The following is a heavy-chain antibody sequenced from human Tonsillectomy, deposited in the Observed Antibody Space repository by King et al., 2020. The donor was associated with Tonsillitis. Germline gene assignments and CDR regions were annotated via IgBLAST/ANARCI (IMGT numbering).Heavy chain of an antibody. CDR3: VRDLMSGDWNDPLGYFDY. CDR1: GFTFSNYA. D-gene: IGHD1-1*01. V-gene: IGHV3-30*04. Sequence: QLVQSGGGVVQPGRSLRLSCAASGFTFSNYAMHWVRQAPGKGLEWVAIISYDGSDKYYADSVKGRFTISRDNSKNKMYVQMNSLTAEDTAVYYCVRDLMSGDWNDPLGYFDYWGQGTLVTVSS. J-gene: IGHJ4*02. CDR2: ISYDGSDK.